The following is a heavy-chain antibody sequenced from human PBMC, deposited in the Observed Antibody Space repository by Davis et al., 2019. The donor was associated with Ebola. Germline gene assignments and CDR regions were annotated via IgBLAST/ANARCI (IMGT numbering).Heavy chain of an antibody. D-gene: IGHD6-6*01. Sequence: MPSETLSLTCTVSGGSMSPYYWSWIRQPPGKGLEWIGYIYYSGSTNYNPSLKSRVTISVDTSKNQFSLKLSSVTAADTAVYYCARAGWYSSSSYDYWGQGTLVTVSS. CDR2: IYYSGST. CDR3: ARAGWYSSSSYDY. V-gene: IGHV4-59*01. J-gene: IGHJ4*02. CDR1: GGSMSPYY.